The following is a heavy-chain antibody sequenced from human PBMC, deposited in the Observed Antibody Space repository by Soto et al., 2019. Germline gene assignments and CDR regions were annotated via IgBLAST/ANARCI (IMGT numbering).Heavy chain of an antibody. J-gene: IGHJ4*02. V-gene: IGHV3-11*01. CDR1: GLTFSDYY. CDR3: ARGHIYGFHY. D-gene: IGHD3-10*01. Sequence: ESGGGLVKPGGSLRLSCAASGLTFSDYYMSWIRQAPGTGLEWVSYISSSGGTIYYADSVEGRFTISRDNAKSSLYLQMNSLRVEDTAVYYCARGHIYGFHYWGQGTLVTVSS. CDR2: ISSSGGTI.